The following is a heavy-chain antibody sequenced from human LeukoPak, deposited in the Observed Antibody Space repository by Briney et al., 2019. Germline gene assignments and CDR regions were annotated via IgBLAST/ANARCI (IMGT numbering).Heavy chain of an antibody. CDR1: GGSISSGSYY. D-gene: IGHD3-3*01. CDR3: ARDRGYDFWSGLFDY. Sequence: SQTLSLTCTVSGGSISSGSYYWSWIRQPAGKGLEWIGRIYTSGSTNYNPSLKSRVTISVDTSKNQFSLKLSSMTAADTAVYYCARDRGYDFWSGLFDYWGQGTLVTVSS. V-gene: IGHV4-61*02. J-gene: IGHJ4*02. CDR2: IYTSGST.